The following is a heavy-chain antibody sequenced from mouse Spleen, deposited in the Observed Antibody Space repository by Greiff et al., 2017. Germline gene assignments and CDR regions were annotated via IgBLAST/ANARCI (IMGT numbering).Heavy chain of an antibody. J-gene: IGHJ4*01. CDR1: GYTFTSYW. D-gene: IGHD1-1*01. CDR2: IHPNSGST. V-gene: IGHV1-64*01. CDR3: ARDYYGSSLGAMDY. Sequence: VQLQQPGAELVKPGASVKLSCKASGYTFTSYWMHWVKQRPGQGLEWIGMIHPNSGSTNYNEKFKSKATLTVDKSSSTAYMQLSSLTSEDSAVYYCARDYYGSSLGAMDYWGQGTSVTVSS.